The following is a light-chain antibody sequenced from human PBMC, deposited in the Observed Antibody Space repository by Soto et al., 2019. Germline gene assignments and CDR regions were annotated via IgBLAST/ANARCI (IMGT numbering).Light chain of an antibody. Sequence: DIQMTQSPSSLSASVLDRVTISFRASQSISTYLNWYQQKPGKAPKLLIYAASTLQSGVPSRFSGDGSGTEFTLTISSLQPEDFATYYCQKLNSFEVTFGPGTKVDIK. CDR2: AAS. CDR3: QKLNSFEVT. J-gene: IGKJ3*01. CDR1: QSISTY. V-gene: IGKV1-9*01.